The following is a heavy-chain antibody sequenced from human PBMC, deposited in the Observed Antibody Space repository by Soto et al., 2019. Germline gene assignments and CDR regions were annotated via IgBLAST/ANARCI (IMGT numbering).Heavy chain of an antibody. J-gene: IGHJ6*03. CDR2: IYFSGST. Sequence: QLQLQESGPGLVKPSQTLSLTCAVSGGSISNGGYYWSWIRQHPGKGLEWIGSIYFSGSTYYNPSLKSRVTISVATPKNQVSLKLSSVTAADPAVYYCAGDRNSQQPNHRWGGGYMDVWGKGTTVTVSS. V-gene: IGHV4-31*11. CDR1: GGSISNGGYY. D-gene: IGHD6-13*01. CDR3: AGDRNSQQPNHRWGGGYMDV.